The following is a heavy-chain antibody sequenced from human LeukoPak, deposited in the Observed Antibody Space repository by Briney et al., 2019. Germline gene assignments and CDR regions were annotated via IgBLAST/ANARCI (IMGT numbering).Heavy chain of an antibody. CDR1: GFTFDDYA. Sequence: GGSLRLSCAASGFTFDDYAMHWVRQAPGKGLEWVSGISWNSGSIGYADSVKGRFTISRDNAKNSLYLQMNGLRAEDTALYYCAKDRSTWTGWYSDLWGRGTLVTVSS. D-gene: IGHD3/OR15-3a*01. V-gene: IGHV3-9*01. CDR2: ISWNSGSI. CDR3: AKDRSTWTGWYSDL. J-gene: IGHJ2*01.